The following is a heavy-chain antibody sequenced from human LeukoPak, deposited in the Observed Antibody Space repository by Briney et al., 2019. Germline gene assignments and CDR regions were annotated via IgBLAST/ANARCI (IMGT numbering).Heavy chain of an antibody. V-gene: IGHV1-69*05. D-gene: IGHD4-17*01. J-gene: IGHJ4*02. CDR2: IIPIFGTA. CDR1: GGTFSSYA. Sequence: SVKVSCKASGGTFSSYAISWVRQAPGQGLEWMGRIIPIFGTANYAQKFQGRVTITTDESTSTAYMELSSLRSEDTAVYYCARSTYGDYGYFDYWSQGTLVTVSS. CDR3: ARSTYGDYGYFDY.